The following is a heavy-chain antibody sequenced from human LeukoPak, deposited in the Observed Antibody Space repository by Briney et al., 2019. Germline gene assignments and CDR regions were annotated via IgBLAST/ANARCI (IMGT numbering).Heavy chain of an antibody. J-gene: IGHJ4*02. CDR1: GGSISSYY. CDR3: ARINSGYAYETDY. D-gene: IGHD5-12*01. CDR2: INHSGST. V-gene: IGHV4-34*01. Sequence: SETLSLTCTVSGGSISSYYWSRIRQPPGKGLEWIGEINHSGSTNYNPSLKSRVTISVDTSKNQFSLKLSSVTAADTAVYYCARINSGYAYETDYWGQGTLVTVSS.